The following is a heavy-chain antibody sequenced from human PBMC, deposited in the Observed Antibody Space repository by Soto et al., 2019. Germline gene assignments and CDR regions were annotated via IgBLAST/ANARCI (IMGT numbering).Heavy chain of an antibody. CDR2: IYYSGST. D-gene: IGHD2-21*02. V-gene: IGHV4-31*03. Sequence: QVQLQESGPGLVKPSQTLSLTCTVSGGSISSGGYYWSWIRQHPGKGLEWIGYIYYSGSTYYNPSLKRRVTISVDTSKNQFSLKLSSVTAADTAVYYCARDSGGDWHAFDIWGQGTMVTVSS. J-gene: IGHJ3*02. CDR3: ARDSGGDWHAFDI. CDR1: GGSISSGGYY.